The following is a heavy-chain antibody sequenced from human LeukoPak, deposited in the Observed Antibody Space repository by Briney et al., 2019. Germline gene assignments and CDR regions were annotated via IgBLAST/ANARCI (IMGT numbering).Heavy chain of an antibody. CDR1: GITVSSNY. CDR2: ISGGGST. D-gene: IGHD6-13*01. Sequence: GGSLRLSCAASGITVSSNYMSWVRQAPGKGLECVSLISGGGSTYHADSVKGRFTISRDNSKNTLYFQMNNVRGEDTAVYYCARPHSSSWNHAFDIWGQGTVVAVSS. V-gene: IGHV3-53*01. CDR3: ARPHSSSWNHAFDI. J-gene: IGHJ3*02.